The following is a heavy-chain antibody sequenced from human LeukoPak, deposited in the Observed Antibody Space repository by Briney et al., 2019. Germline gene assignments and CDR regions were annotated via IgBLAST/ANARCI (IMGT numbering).Heavy chain of an antibody. V-gene: IGHV4-4*02. J-gene: IGHJ6*02. CDR2: IYHSGST. CDR3: ARDRTYGDYVVESYYGMDV. Sequence: SETLSLTCAVSGGSISSSNWWSWVRQPPGKGLEWIGEIYHSGSTNYNPSLKSRVTISVDTSKNQFSLKLSSVTAADTAVYYCARDRTYGDYVVESYYGMDVWGQGTTVTVSS. CDR1: GGSISSSNW. D-gene: IGHD4-17*01.